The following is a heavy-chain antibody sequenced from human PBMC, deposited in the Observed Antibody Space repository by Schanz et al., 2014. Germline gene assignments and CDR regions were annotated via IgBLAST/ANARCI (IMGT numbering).Heavy chain of an antibody. CDR3: VRDSFFAFDY. J-gene: IGHJ4*02. V-gene: IGHV3-48*01. Sequence: EVQLVESGGGLVQPGGSLRLSCAASGFTFSSYSMNWVRQAPGKGLEWVSYISSASSTINYADSVKGRFTMSRDNAKNSVFLQMNSLRAEDTAVYYCVRDSFFAFDYWGQGTLVTVSS. CDR1: GFTFSSYS. CDR2: ISSASSTI. D-gene: IGHD3-3*01.